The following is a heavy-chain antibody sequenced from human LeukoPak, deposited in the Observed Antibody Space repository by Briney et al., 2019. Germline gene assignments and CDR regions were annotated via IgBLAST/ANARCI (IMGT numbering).Heavy chain of an antibody. Sequence: GGSLRLSCATSGFTFSSYGMHWVRQVPGKGLEGVAVILKDAKSNYHVASVKERFTNYRDNYKNTLYLQMNSLRVEDTAVYYCAKDGGNYYDSDGSYLMRSYMDVWGKGTTVSVSS. D-gene: IGHD3-22*01. CDR3: AKDGGNYYDSDGSYLMRSYMDV. CDR2: ILKDAKSN. CDR1: GFTFSSYG. J-gene: IGHJ6*03. V-gene: IGHV3-30*18.